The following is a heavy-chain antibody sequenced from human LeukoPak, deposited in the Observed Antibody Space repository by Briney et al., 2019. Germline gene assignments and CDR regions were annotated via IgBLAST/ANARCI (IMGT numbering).Heavy chain of an antibody. J-gene: IGHJ6*03. D-gene: IGHD1-26*01. Sequence: GGSLRLPCAASGFTFSSYAMSWVRQAPGKGLEWVSAISGSGGSTYYADSVKGRFTISRDNSKNTLYLQMNSLRAEDTAVYYCAKPSGSYYGYYYYYYMDVWGKGTTVTVSS. CDR1: GFTFSSYA. CDR3: AKPSGSYYGYYYYYYMDV. V-gene: IGHV3-23*01. CDR2: ISGSGGST.